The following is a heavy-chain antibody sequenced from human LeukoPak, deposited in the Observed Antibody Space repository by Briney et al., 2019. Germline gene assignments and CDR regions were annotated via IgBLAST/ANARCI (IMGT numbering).Heavy chain of an antibody. CDR3: ARYPLYGDYVGPWFDP. CDR2: IIPIFGTA. D-gene: IGHD4-17*01. J-gene: IGHJ5*02. CDR1: GGTFSSYA. V-gene: IGHV1-69*13. Sequence: ASVTVSCKASGGTFSSYAISWVRQAPGQGLEWMGGIIPIFGTANYAQKFQGRVTITADESTSTAYMALSSLRSDDTAVYYCARYPLYGDYVGPWFDPWGQGTLVTVSS.